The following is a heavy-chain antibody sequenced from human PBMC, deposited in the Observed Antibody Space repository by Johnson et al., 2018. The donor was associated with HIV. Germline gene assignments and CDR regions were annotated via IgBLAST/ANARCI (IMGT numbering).Heavy chain of an antibody. CDR1: GFTVSSNY. Sequence: VQLVESGGGLIQPGGSLRLSCAASGFTVSSNYMSWVRQAPGKGLEWVSVIYSGGSTYYADSVKGRFTISRDNSKNTLFLHMNSLRAEDTAMYYCARRCSSSSCSHGAFDIWGQGTMVTVSS. D-gene: IGHD2-2*01. CDR2: IYSGGST. V-gene: IGHV3-53*01. CDR3: ARRCSSSSCSHGAFDI. J-gene: IGHJ3*02.